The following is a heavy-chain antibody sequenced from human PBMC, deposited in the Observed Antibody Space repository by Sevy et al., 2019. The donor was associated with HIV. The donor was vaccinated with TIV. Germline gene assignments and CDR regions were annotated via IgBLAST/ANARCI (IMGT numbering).Heavy chain of an antibody. CDR1: GFTFSSYA. D-gene: IGHD1-26*01. Sequence: GGSLRLCCAASGFTFSSYAMHWVRQAPGKGLEWVGFIWHDGSQKYYADSVRGRFTFSRDNSKNTLFLQVSSLRAEDTAVYYCARGRVGATTSYYFDYWGQGTLVTVSS. CDR3: ARGRVGATTSYYFDY. J-gene: IGHJ4*02. CDR2: IWHDGSQK. V-gene: IGHV3-33*01.